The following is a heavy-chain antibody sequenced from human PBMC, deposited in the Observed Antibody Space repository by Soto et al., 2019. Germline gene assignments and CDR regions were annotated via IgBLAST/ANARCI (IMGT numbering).Heavy chain of an antibody. D-gene: IGHD6-13*01. CDR3: ASGLGQQRVDY. J-gene: IGHJ4*01. CDR1: GGTFSSYT. Sequence: SVKVSCKASGGTFSSYTISWVRQAPGQGLEWMARIIPLLGIANYAQKFQGRVTMTTDTSTSTAYMELRSVRSDDTAVYYCASGLGQQRVDYWG. V-gene: IGHV1-69*02. CDR2: IIPLLGIA.